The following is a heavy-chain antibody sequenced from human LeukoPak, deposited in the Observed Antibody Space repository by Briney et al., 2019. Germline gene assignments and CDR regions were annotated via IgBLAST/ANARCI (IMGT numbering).Heavy chain of an antibody. Sequence: SETLSLTCTVSGGSISSYYWSWIRQPPGKGLEWIGYIYTSGSTNYNPSLKSRVTISVDTSKNQFSLKLSSVTAADTAVYYCAREMYSSSSGFDYWGQGTLVTVSS. CDR2: IYTSGST. CDR3: AREMYSSSSGFDY. CDR1: GGSISSYY. V-gene: IGHV4-4*09. D-gene: IGHD6-6*01. J-gene: IGHJ4*02.